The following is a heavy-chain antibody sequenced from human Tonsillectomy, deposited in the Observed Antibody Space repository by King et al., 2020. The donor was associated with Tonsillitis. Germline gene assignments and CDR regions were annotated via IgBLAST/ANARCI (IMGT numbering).Heavy chain of an antibody. CDR1: AFIFITYA. D-gene: IGHD3-3*02. Sequence: VQLVESGGGVVQPGRSLRLSCAASAFIFITYAMHWVRQAPGKGLEWVAVISYDGSNKYYADSVKGRFTISRDNSKNTVYLQMNSLRDDDTAVYYCARGGAFSVFHYYYGMDVWGQGTTVTVSS. J-gene: IGHJ6*02. CDR3: ARGGAFSVFHYYYGMDV. CDR2: ISYDGSNK. V-gene: IGHV3-30*04.